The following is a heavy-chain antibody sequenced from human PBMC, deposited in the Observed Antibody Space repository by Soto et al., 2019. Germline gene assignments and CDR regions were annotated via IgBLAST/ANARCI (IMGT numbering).Heavy chain of an antibody. J-gene: IGHJ5*02. CDR2: IYYSGST. CDR1: GGSISSYY. CDR3: ARQPGIAAAGTGNWFDP. V-gene: IGHV4-59*01. Sequence: SETLSLTCTVCGGSISSYYGSWIRQPPGKGLEWIGYIYYSGSTNYNPSLKSRVTISVDTSKDQFSLKLSSVTAADTAVYYCARQPGIAAAGTGNWFDPWGQGTLVTVSS. D-gene: IGHD6-13*01.